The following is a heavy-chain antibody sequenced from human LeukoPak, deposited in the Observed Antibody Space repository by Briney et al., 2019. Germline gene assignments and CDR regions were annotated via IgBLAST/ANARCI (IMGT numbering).Heavy chain of an antibody. CDR3: ASSYDSSGSFDY. V-gene: IGHV1-46*01. CDR1: GYTFTSYY. D-gene: IGHD3-22*01. J-gene: IGHJ4*02. Sequence: ASVEVSCKASGYTFTSYYMHWVRQAPGQGLEWMGIINPSGGSTSYAQKLQGRVTMTRDTSTSTVYMELSSLRSEDTAVYYCASSYDSSGSFDYWGQGTLVTVSS. CDR2: INPSGGST.